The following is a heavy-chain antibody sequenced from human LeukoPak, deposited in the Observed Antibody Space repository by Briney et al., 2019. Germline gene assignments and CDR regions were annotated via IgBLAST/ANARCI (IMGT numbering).Heavy chain of an antibody. Sequence: QSGGSLRLSCAASGNYWMHWVRQAPGKGLVWVSHINSDGSWTSYADSVKGRFTISKDNSKNTLYLQMNSLRAEDTAVYYCAKSDSGSYYPHYLDYWGQGTLVTVSS. D-gene: IGHD1-26*01. CDR1: GNYW. CDR2: INSDGSWT. CDR3: AKSDSGSYYPHYLDY. J-gene: IGHJ4*02. V-gene: IGHV3-74*01.